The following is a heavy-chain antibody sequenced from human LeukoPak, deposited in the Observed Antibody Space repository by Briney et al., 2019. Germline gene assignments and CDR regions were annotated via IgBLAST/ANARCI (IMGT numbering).Heavy chain of an antibody. J-gene: IGHJ4*02. CDR1: GFTFSSNA. CDR2: ISYDGSNK. D-gene: IGHD5-18*01. Sequence: GGSLRLSCAASGFTFSSNAMHWVRQAPGKGLEWVAVISYDGSNKYYADSVKGRFTISRDSSKNTLYLQMNSLRAEDTAVYYCARVAAMVTSPFDYWGQGTLVTVSS. V-gene: IGHV3-30*03. CDR3: ARVAAMVTSPFDY.